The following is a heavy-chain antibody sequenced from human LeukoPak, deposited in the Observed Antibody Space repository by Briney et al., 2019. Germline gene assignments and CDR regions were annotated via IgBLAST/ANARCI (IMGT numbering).Heavy chain of an antibody. CDR1: GFTFSDAW. V-gene: IGHV3-15*01. D-gene: IGHD6-6*01. CDR3: TTDLGSSAPYFDY. Sequence: GGSLRLSCAASGFTFSDAWMSWVRQAPGKGLEWVGRIKSKTDGGTTDYAAPVKGRFTISRDDSKNTLYLQMNSLKTEDTAVYYCTTDLGSSAPYFDYWGQGTLVTVSS. CDR2: IKSKTDGGTT. J-gene: IGHJ4*02.